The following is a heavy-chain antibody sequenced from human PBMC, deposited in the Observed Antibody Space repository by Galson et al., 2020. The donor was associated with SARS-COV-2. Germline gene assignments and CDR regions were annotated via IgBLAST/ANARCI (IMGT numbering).Heavy chain of an antibody. CDR1: GFTFSSYG. CDR2: ISYDGSNK. V-gene: IGHV3-30*18. J-gene: IGHJ3*02. D-gene: IGHD3-22*01. Sequence: PGGSLRLSCAASGFTFSSYGMHWVRQAPGKGLEWVAVISYDGSNKYYADSVKGRFTISRDNSKNTLYLQMNSLRAEDTAVYYCAKDPNYDPLLFDIWGQGTMVTVSS. CDR3: AKDPNYDPLLFDI.